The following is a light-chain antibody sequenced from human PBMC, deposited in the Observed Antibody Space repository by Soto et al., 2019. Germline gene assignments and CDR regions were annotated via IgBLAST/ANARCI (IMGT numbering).Light chain of an antibody. CDR3: AAWDDSLSGVV. J-gene: IGLJ3*02. CDR2: RNN. V-gene: IGLV1-47*01. CDR1: FSNIGSNF. Sequence: QSVLTQPPSASGTPGQTVTISCSGRFSNIGSNFIYWYQQLPGTAPKLLIYRNNERPSGVPDRFSASKSGTSASLAISGLRSEDEADYHCAAWDDSLSGVVFGGRTKVTVL.